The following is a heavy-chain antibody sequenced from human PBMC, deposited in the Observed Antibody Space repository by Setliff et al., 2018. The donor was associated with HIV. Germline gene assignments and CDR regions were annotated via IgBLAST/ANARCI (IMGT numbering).Heavy chain of an antibody. Sequence: GGSLRLSCAASGFPFSSYWMTWVRQAPGKGLEWVAIISYDGFNKYYADSVKGRFTISRDNSINIVYLHMNSLIAEDTAVYYCAKGVKWLAPWGQGTLVTVSS. J-gene: IGHJ5*02. CDR1: GFPFSSYW. V-gene: IGHV3-30*14. CDR3: AKGVKWLAP. D-gene: IGHD2-21*01. CDR2: ISYDGFNK.